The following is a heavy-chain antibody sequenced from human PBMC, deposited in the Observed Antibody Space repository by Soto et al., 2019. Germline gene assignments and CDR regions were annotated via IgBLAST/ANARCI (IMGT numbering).Heavy chain of an antibody. CDR2: IYYSGST. J-gene: IGHJ6*02. CDR3: ARIRLQLDYYGMDV. V-gene: IGHV4-30-4*01. Sequence: KTSETLSLTXTVSGGSISSGDYYWSWIRQPPGKGLEWIGYIYYSGSTYYNPSLKSRVTISVDTSKNQFSLKLSSVTAADTAVYYCARIRLQLDYYGMDVWGQGTTVTVSS. CDR1: GGSISSGDYY. D-gene: IGHD3-16*01.